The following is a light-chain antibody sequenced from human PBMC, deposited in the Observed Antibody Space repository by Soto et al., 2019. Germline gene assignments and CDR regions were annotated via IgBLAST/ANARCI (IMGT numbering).Light chain of an antibody. Sequence: DIQMTQSPSSLSASVGDRVTITCRASQSISSYLNWYQQKQGKAPKLLIYAASSLQSGVPSRFSGSGSGTDFTLTISSLPPEDFATYYCQQSYSTPLFTFGPGNKVDIK. V-gene: IGKV1-39*01. CDR3: QQSYSTPLFT. CDR2: AAS. J-gene: IGKJ3*01. CDR1: QSISSY.